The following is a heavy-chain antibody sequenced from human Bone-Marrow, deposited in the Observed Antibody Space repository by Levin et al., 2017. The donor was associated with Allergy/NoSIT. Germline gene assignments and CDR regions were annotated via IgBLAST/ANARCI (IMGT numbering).Heavy chain of an antibody. J-gene: IGHJ5*02. CDR1: GGSISSSSYY. Sequence: SETLSLTCTVSGGSISSSSYYWGWIRQPPGKGLEWIGSIYYSGSTYYNPSLKSRVTISVDTSKNQFSLKLSSVTAADTAVYYCARVEMYYDFWSGYYTRSRFDPWGQGTLVTVSS. CDR2: IYYSGST. V-gene: IGHV4-39*07. D-gene: IGHD3-3*01. CDR3: ARVEMYYDFWSGYYTRSRFDP.